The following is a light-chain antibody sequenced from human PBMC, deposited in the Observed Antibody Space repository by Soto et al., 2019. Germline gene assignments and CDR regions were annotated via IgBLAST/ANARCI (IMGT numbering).Light chain of an antibody. Sequence: EIVLTQSPGTLSLSPGERVTLSCRASQSVNSNYLAWYQQKPGQAPRLLIYGTSSRATDIPDRFSGSGSGTNFALAIIRLEPEDCGVYYCQQYGDGNSPRYSFGEGTKLEIK. CDR3: QQYGDGNSPRYS. J-gene: IGKJ2*03. CDR1: QSVNSNY. V-gene: IGKV3-20*01. CDR2: GTS.